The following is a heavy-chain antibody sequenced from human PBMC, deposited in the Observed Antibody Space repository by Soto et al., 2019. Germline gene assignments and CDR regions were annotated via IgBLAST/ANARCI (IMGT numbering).Heavy chain of an antibody. CDR1: GFTFSSFA. D-gene: IGHD3-10*01. CDR3: AKDQRVWFGELFSPTDY. V-gene: IGHV3-23*01. CDR2: ISGSGGGT. J-gene: IGHJ4*02. Sequence: GGSLRLSCAASGFTFSSFAMTWVRQAPGKGLEWVSTISGSGGGTYYADSVKGRFTISRDNSKNTLYLQMNSLKAEDTAVYYCAKDQRVWFGELFSPTDYWGQGTLVTVSS.